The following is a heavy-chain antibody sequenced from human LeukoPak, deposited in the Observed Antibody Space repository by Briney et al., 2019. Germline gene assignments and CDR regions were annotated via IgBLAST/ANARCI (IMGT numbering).Heavy chain of an antibody. CDR3: TTRGGSFSIFDY. D-gene: IGHD1-26*01. CDR2: IKSKTDGGTT. J-gene: IGHJ4*02. Sequence: KTGGSLRLSCAASGFTFSSYSMSWVRQAPGKGLEWVGRIKSKTDGGTTDYAAPVKGRFTISRDDSKNTLYLQMNSLKTEDTAVYYCTTRGGSFSIFDYWGQGTLVTVSS. V-gene: IGHV3-15*01. CDR1: GFTFSSYS.